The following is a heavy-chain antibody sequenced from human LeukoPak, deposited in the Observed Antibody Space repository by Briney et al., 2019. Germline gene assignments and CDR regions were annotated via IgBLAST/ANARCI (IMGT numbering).Heavy chain of an antibody. CDR2: INTNTGNP. D-gene: IGHD2-2*01. CDR3: ARQVPYCSSISCRDTQNNWFDP. J-gene: IGHJ5*02. Sequence: GASVKVSCKASGYTFTSYAMNWVRQAPGQGLEWMGWINTNTGNPTYAQGFTGRFVFSLDTSVSTAYLQISSLKAEDTAVYYCARQVPYCSSISCRDTQNNWFDPWGQGTLVTVSS. V-gene: IGHV7-4-1*02. CDR1: GYTFTSYA.